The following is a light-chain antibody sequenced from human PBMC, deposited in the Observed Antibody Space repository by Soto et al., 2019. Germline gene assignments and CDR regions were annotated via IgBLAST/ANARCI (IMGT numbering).Light chain of an antibody. J-gene: IGKJ5*01. CDR3: QQYNSWPPIT. V-gene: IGKV3-20*01. Sequence: EIVLTQSPGTLSLSPGERATLSCRAIQSVSNNYLAWYQQKPGQAPRLLIYGASSRATGIPDRFSGGGSGTEFTLTISSLQSEDFAVYYCQQYNSWPPITFGQGTRLEIK. CDR2: GAS. CDR1: QSVSNNY.